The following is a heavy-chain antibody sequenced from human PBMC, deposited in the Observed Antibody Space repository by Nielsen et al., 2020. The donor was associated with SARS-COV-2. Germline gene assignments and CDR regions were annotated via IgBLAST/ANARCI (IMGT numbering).Heavy chain of an antibody. D-gene: IGHD2-8*01. Sequence: SETLSLTCTVSGGSISSGGYYWSWIRQPAGKGLEWIGRIFATGNTNYNPSLKSRVTISIDTSKNQFSLNLRFVTAADTAVYYCARAPDIVLQPTAIPLWGQGTMVPVSS. V-gene: IGHV4-61*02. CDR2: IFATGNT. CDR1: GGSISSGGYY. CDR3: ARAPDIVLQPTAIPL. J-gene: IGHJ3*01.